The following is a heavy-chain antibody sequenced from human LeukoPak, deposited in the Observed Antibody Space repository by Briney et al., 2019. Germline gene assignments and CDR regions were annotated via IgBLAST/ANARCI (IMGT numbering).Heavy chain of an antibody. D-gene: IGHD3-22*01. Sequence: GGSLRLSCAASGFTFSDYYMSWIRQAPGKGLERVSYMSSSGSTIYYADSVKGRFTFSRDNAKNSLYLQMNSLRAEDTAVYYCARDLARVVVSALDVWGKGTTVTVSS. V-gene: IGHV3-11*04. CDR3: ARDLARVVVSALDV. J-gene: IGHJ6*04. CDR2: MSSSGSTI. CDR1: GFTFSDYY.